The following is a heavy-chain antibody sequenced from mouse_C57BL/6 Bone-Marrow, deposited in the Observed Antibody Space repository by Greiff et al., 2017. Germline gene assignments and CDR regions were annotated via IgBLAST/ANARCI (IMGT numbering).Heavy chain of an antibody. V-gene: IGHV5-12*01. D-gene: IGHD2-10*02. J-gene: IGHJ4*01. CDR2: ISNGGGST. Sequence: EVNVVESGGGLVQPGGSLKLSCAASGFTFSDYYMYWVRQTPEKRLEWVAYISNGGGSTYYPDTVKGRFTISRDNAKNTLYLQMSRLKSEDTAMYYCARGYPSKGDMDYWGQGTSVTVSS. CDR1: GFTFSDYY. CDR3: ARGYPSKGDMDY.